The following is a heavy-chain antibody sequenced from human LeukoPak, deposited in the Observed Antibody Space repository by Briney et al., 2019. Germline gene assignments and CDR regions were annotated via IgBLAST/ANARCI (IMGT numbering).Heavy chain of an antibody. CDR1: GFSFSDHY. Sequence: PGGSLRLSCAASGFSFSDHYMSWIRQAPGKGLEWVSYISSSSSYTNYADSVKGRFTISRDNAKNSLYLQMNSLRAEDTAVYYCARAQTLYSGYDSNWFDPWGQGTLVTVSS. CDR2: ISSSSSYT. CDR3: ARAQTLYSGYDSNWFDP. J-gene: IGHJ5*02. V-gene: IGHV3-11*06. D-gene: IGHD5-12*01.